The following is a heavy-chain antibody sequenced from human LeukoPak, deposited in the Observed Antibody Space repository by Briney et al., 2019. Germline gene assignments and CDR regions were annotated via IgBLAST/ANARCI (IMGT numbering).Heavy chain of an antibody. CDR2: ISGYNGNT. CDR3: ARVAPYDPLTDYYLEY. J-gene: IGHJ4*02. CDR1: IYSFSFCG. V-gene: IGHV1-18*03. Sequence: ASENLSRNDSIYSFSFCGFTWVRHPQAQGLEYMGGISGYNGNTNDAEKLQDRVTVTADAHTITDYMELRSLTSDDMAVYYCARVAPYDPLTDYYLEYWGQGTVVTVSS. D-gene: IGHD3-9*01.